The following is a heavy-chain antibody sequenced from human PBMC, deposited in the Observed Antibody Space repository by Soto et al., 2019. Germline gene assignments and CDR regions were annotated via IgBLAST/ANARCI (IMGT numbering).Heavy chain of an antibody. CDR1: GYTFTNYG. J-gene: IGHJ6*02. CDR2: ISTYNGHT. CDR3: ARDWGQQWLAYGMDV. D-gene: IGHD6-19*01. Sequence: VKVSCKASGYTFTNYGISWVRQAPGQGLEWMGWISTYNGHTTSAQKLQGRVTMTTDTSTNTAYMELRSLRSDDTAVYYCARDWGQQWLAYGMDVWGQGTTVTVSS. V-gene: IGHV1-18*01.